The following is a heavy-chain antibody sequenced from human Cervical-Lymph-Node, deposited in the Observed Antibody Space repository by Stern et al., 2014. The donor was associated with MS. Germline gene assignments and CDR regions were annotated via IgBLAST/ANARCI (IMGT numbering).Heavy chain of an antibody. V-gene: IGHV4-4*07. Sequence: QVQLQESGPRQVKTAETLSLTCSVSRGSISTYYWSWIRQAAGKGLEWIGRVSTPGNTGYNPSLKNRVTLSVDPSKNQFSLQLKSVTAADTAMYFCARDGSWSPLDYWGQGILVTVSS. CDR3: ARDGSWSPLDY. CDR2: VSTPGNT. CDR1: RGSISTYY. D-gene: IGHD6-13*01. J-gene: IGHJ4*02.